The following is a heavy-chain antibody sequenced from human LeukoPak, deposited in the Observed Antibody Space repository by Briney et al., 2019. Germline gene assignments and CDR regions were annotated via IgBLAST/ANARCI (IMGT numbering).Heavy chain of an antibody. J-gene: IGHJ4*02. CDR2: FDPGAGEI. V-gene: IGHV1-24*01. CDR1: GDTLSELT. D-gene: IGHD3-10*01. Sequence: ASVKVSCKVSGDTLSELTMHWVRQAPGKGLEWMGGFDPGAGEILSAQQFQGRVTMTEDTSTDTAYMELTSLRSEDSVVYFCAAGGIYSLLDYWGQGTLVTVSS. CDR3: AAGGIYSLLDY.